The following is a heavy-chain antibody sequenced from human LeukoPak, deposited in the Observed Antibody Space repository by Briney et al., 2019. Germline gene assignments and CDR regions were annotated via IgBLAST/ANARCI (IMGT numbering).Heavy chain of an antibody. D-gene: IGHD3-9*01. CDR2: IYSGGST. V-gene: IGHV3-53*01. J-gene: IGHJ4*02. CDR1: GFTVSSNY. Sequence: PGGSLRLSCAASGFTVSSNYMSWVRQAPGKGLEGVSVIYSGGSTYYADSVKGRFTISRDNSKNTLYLQMNSLRAEDTAVYYCARVWYDILTGYVAYWGQGTLVTVSS. CDR3: ARVWYDILTGYVAY.